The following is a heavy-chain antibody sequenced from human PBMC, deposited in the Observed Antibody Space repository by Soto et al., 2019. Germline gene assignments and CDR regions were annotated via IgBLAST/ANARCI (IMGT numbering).Heavy chain of an antibody. V-gene: IGHV4-4*07. CDR1: GGSISSYY. CDR2: IYTSGST. J-gene: IGHJ3*02. Sequence: PSETLSLTCTVSGGSISSYYWSWIRQPAGNGLEWIGRIYTSGSTNYNPPLKRRVTMSVDTSKNQFSLKLGSVTAADTAVYYCARDDRYYYDRSGYRPRAAFDIWGQGTMVTVSS. CDR3: ARDDRYYYDRSGYRPRAAFDI. D-gene: IGHD3-22*01.